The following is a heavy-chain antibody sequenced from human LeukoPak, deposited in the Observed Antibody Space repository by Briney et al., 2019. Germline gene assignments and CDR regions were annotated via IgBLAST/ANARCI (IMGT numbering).Heavy chain of an antibody. CDR2: ISSSGNTI. D-gene: IGHD3-16*01. CDR3: ARGQGGVHDY. J-gene: IGHJ4*02. Sequence: GGPLRLSCAASGITFSTSGMHWVGQAPGKGLEWVSYISSSGNTIYYADSVKGRFTISRDNAKNSLYLQMNSLRDEDTAVYYCARGQGGVHDYWGQGTLVTVSS. V-gene: IGHV3-48*02. CDR1: GITFSTSG.